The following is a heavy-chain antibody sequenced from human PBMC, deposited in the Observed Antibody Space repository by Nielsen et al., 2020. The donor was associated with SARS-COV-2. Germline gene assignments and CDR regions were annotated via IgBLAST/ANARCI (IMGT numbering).Heavy chain of an antibody. CDR1: GFTFSSYA. J-gene: IGHJ4*02. D-gene: IGHD1-26*01. CDR2: ISGSGGST. Sequence: GEPLKISCAASGFTFSSYAMSWVRQAPGKGLEWVSAISGSGGSTYYADSVKGRFTISRDNSKNTLYLQMNSLRAEDTAVYYCAKRWELAYWGQGTLVTVSS. V-gene: IGHV3-23*01. CDR3: AKRWELAY.